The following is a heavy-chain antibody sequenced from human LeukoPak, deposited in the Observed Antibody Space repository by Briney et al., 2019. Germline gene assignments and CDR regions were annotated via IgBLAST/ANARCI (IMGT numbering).Heavy chain of an antibody. V-gene: IGHV4-31*03. J-gene: IGHJ5*02. D-gene: IGHD2-2*01. CDR3: ARDRYFCSSTSCNNCFDP. Sequence: SHTLSLPCTVSGRSIRSGGYYWRWIRKHRAKGLEWFVYIYYSEITYYNPSLKSRLTISVSTSKNQCSLKLSSVSAADTAVNYCARDRYFCSSTSCNNCFDPWGQGNLVTVSS. CDR1: GRSIRSGGYY. CDR2: IYYSEIT.